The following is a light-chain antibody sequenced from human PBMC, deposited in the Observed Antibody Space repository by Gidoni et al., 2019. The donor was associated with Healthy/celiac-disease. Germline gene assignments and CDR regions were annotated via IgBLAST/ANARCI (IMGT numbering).Light chain of an antibody. Sequence: DIQMTPAPSSLSASVGDRATIACRASQSSSSYLNWYQQNPGKAPKLLIYAASSLQSGVPSRFSGSGSGTDFTLTISSLQPEDFATYYCQQSYSTPTFGQGTRLEIK. CDR2: AAS. CDR1: QSSSSY. V-gene: IGKV1-39*01. J-gene: IGKJ5*01. CDR3: QQSYSTPT.